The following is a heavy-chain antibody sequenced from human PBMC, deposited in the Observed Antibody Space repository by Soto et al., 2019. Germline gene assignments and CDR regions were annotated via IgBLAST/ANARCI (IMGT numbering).Heavy chain of an antibody. CDR1: GFTFSSYG. D-gene: IGHD6-6*01. CDR2: ISYDGSNK. Sequence: PGGSLRLSCAASGFTFSSYGMHWVRQAPGKGLEWVVVISYDGSNKYYADSVKGRFTISRDNSKNTLYLQMNSLRAEDTAVYYCAKLSGYSSSNFDYWGQGTLVTVSS. V-gene: IGHV3-30*18. CDR3: AKLSGYSSSNFDY. J-gene: IGHJ4*02.